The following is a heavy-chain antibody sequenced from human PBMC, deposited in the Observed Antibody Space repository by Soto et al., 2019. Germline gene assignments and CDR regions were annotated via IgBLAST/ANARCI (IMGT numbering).Heavy chain of an antibody. V-gene: IGHV1-18*01. CDR1: GYTFSTYG. Sequence: QVQLVQSGAEVKKPGASVKVSCKASGYTFSTYGISWVRQAPGQGLEWMGWINGYNGNTNYAPKLQGIITMTTDRSTTTAYMDLRSLRSDDTAVYYCARMGDGPYYYYGMDVWGQGTTVTVSS. J-gene: IGHJ6*02. CDR3: ARMGDGPYYYYGMDV. CDR2: INGYNGNT. D-gene: IGHD3-16*01.